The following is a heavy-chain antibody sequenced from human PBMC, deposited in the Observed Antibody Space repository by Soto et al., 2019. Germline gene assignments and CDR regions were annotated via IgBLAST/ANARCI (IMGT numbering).Heavy chain of an antibody. CDR1: GFTVSSNY. CDR3: ATGYYAHAFDM. Sequence: GGSLRLSCAASGFTVSSNYMSWVRQAPGKGLEWVSVIYSGGSTYYADSVKGRFTISRDNSKNTLYLQMNSLRAEDTAVYYCATGYYAHAFDMWGQGTMVTVSS. CDR2: IYSGGST. D-gene: IGHD3-9*01. J-gene: IGHJ3*02. V-gene: IGHV3-66*01.